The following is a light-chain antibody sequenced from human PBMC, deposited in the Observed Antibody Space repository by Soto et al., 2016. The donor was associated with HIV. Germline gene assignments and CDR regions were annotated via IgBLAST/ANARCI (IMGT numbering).Light chain of an antibody. Sequence: SYKLTQPPSVSVSPGQTASITCSGDKLGDKYASWYQQKPGQSPVLVIYQHTKRPSGIPERFSGSNSGNTATLTISGTQAMDEADYYCQAWDSSTVVFGGGTKLTVL. V-gene: IGLV3-1*01. CDR1: KLGDKY. CDR2: QHT. J-gene: IGLJ2*01. CDR3: QAWDSSTVV.